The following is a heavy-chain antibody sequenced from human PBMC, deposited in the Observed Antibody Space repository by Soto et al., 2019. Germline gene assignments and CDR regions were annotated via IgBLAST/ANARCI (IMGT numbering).Heavy chain of an antibody. CDR3: ARAGKVFARPYSWFDP. J-gene: IGHJ5*02. Sequence: ETLSLTCTVSGGSISSYYWSWIRQPAGKGLEWIGRIYTSGSTNYNPSLKSRVTMSVDTSKNQFSLKLSSVTAADTAVYYCARAGKVFARPYSWFDPWGQGTLVTVSS. V-gene: IGHV4-4*07. CDR2: IYTSGST. CDR1: GGSISSYY. D-gene: IGHD3-16*01.